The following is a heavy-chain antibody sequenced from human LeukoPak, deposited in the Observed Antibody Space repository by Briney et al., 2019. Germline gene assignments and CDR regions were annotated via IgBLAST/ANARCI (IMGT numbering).Heavy chain of an antibody. CDR3: ARASSAATYYYDSSGLLDY. V-gene: IGHV1-2*04. Sequence: ASVKVSCKASGYIFTGYYMHWVRQAPGQGLEWMGWINPNSGGTNYAQKFQGWVTMTRDTSISTAYMELSRLRSDDTAVYYCARASSAATYYYDSSGLLDYWGQGTLVTVSS. CDR2: INPNSGGT. J-gene: IGHJ4*02. D-gene: IGHD3-22*01. CDR1: GYIFTGYY.